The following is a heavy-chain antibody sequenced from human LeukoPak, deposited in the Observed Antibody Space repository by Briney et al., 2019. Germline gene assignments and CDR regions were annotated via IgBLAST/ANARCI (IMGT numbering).Heavy chain of an antibody. CDR3: ARHPPSYYYDSSGYYGLDY. CDR2: ISSSGSTI. CDR1: GFTFSDYY. J-gene: IGHJ4*02. V-gene: IGHV3-11*01. Sequence: GGSLRLSCAASGFTFSDYYMSWIRQAPGKGLEWVSYISSSGSTIYYADSVKGRFTISRDNAKDSLYLQMNSLRAEDTAVYYCARHPPSYYYDSSGYYGLDYWGQGTLVTVFS. D-gene: IGHD3-22*01.